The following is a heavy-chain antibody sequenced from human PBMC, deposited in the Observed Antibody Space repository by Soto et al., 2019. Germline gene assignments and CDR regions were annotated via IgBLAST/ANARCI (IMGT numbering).Heavy chain of an antibody. Sequence: SETLSLICTVSGGTISSWYWSWIRQPPGKGLEWIGYIYYSGSTNYNPSLKSRVTISVDTSKNQFSLKLSSVTAADTAVYYCARLVWSYGTWFDPWGQGTLVTVSS. CDR1: GGTISSWY. J-gene: IGHJ5*02. D-gene: IGHD5-18*01. CDR3: ARLVWSYGTWFDP. V-gene: IGHV4-59*08. CDR2: IYYSGST.